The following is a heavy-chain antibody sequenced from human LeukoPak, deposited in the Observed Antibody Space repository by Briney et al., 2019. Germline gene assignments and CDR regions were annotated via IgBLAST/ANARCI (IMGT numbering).Heavy chain of an antibody. V-gene: IGHV3-30*18. CDR1: GFTFSSYG. CDR3: AKGTIGGYSYGYLDY. D-gene: IGHD5-18*01. Sequence: GGSLRLSCAASGFTFSSYGMHWVRQAPGKGLEWVAVISYDGSNKYYADSVKGRFTTSRDNSKNTLYLQMNSLRAEDTAVYYCAKGTIGGYSYGYLDYWGQGTLVTVSS. J-gene: IGHJ4*02. CDR2: ISYDGSNK.